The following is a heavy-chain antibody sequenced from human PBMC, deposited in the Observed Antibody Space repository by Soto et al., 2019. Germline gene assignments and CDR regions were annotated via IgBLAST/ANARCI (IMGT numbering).Heavy chain of an antibody. J-gene: IGHJ4*02. CDR1: GDTFTDYY. Sequence: QVQLMQSGAEVKKPGASVKVSCKASGDTFTDYYIHWVRQAPGQGLEWMGTVNPSGGHTTNEQNFLGRVTMTRDTSTSTLYMELTSLTSDDTAIYYCARGGHVVVVTAALDYWGQGTLVTVSS. V-gene: IGHV1-46*01. CDR2: VNPSGGHT. D-gene: IGHD2-21*02. CDR3: ARGGHVVVVTAALDY.